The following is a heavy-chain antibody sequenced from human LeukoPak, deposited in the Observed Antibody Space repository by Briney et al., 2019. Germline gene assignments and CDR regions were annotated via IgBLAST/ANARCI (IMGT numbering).Heavy chain of an antibody. CDR3: AREGGYSSSWYTRRGYYGMDV. V-gene: IGHV4-31*03. Sequence: SQTLSLTCTVSGGSISSGGYYWSWIRQHPGKGLEWIGYIYYSGSTYYNPSFKSRVTISVDTSKNQFSLKLSSVTAADTAVYYCAREGGYSSSWYTRRGYYGMDVWGQGTTVTVSS. CDR1: GGSISSGGYY. J-gene: IGHJ6*02. CDR2: IYYSGST. D-gene: IGHD6-13*01.